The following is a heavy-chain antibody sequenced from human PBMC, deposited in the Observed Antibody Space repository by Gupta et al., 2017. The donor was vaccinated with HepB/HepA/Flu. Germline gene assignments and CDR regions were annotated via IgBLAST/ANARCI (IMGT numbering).Heavy chain of an antibody. D-gene: IGHD4-17*01. Sequence: EVQLVQSGTEVKKPGASLKISCKTSGYSFSIYWIGWVRQVPGKGLEWMGIIYPGDSDTRYSPSFQGQVTISADKSMNTAYLQWSSLKASDTAIYYCARQGRDGDYFDYWGQGTLVTGSS. V-gene: IGHV5-51*01. CDR1: GYSFSIYW. CDR2: IYPGDSDT. CDR3: ARQGRDGDYFDY. J-gene: IGHJ4*02.